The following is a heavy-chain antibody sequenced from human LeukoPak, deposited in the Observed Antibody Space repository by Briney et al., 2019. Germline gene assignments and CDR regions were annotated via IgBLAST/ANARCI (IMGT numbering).Heavy chain of an antibody. Sequence: ASETLSLTCTVSGGSISSYYWSWIRQPPGKGLEWIGYIYYSGSTNYNPSLKSRVTISVDTSKNQFSLKLSSVTAADTAVYYCAREWNYYAFDIWGQGTMVTVSS. CDR3: AREWNYYAFDI. J-gene: IGHJ3*02. V-gene: IGHV4-59*01. CDR1: GGSISSYY. D-gene: IGHD1-7*01. CDR2: IYYSGST.